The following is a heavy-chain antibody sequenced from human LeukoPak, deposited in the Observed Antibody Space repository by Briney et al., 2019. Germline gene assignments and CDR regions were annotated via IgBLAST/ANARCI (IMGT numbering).Heavy chain of an antibody. J-gene: IGHJ4*02. D-gene: IGHD2-15*01. CDR2: IIPIFGTA. Sequence: GASVKVSCKAFGGSFSSEAISWVRQAPGQGLEWMGGIIPIFGTANYAQKFQGRGTITTDESTSTAYMEVSSLRSEDTAVYYCGRKAGDCGGGSCYSIDYWGQGTLVTVSS. CDR3: GRKAGDCGGGSCYSIDY. CDR1: GGSFSSEA. V-gene: IGHV1-69*05.